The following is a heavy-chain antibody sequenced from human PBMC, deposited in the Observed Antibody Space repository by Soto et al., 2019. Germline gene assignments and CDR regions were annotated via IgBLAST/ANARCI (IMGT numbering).Heavy chain of an antibody. V-gene: IGHV3-9*01. J-gene: IGHJ6*02. CDR3: AKDMRGGSSSSRYYYGLAV. CDR2: MSWNSGTI. CDR1: GFTFDDYA. D-gene: IGHD6-13*01. Sequence: EVQLVESGGGLVQPGRSLRLSCAASGFTFDDYAMHWVRQGPGKGLEWVSGMSWNSGTIVYADSVKGRFTISRDNAKNSLYLQMNSLRGEDTALYYCAKDMRGGSSSSRYYYGLAVWGQGTTVTVSS.